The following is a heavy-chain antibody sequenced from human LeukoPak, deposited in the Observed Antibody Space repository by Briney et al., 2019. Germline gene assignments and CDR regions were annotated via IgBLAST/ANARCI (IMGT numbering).Heavy chain of an antibody. J-gene: IGHJ4*02. CDR2: ISSSSSYI. V-gene: IGHV3-21*01. CDR1: GFTFSSYS. D-gene: IGHD4-17*01. Sequence: PGGSLRLSCAASGFTFSSYSMNWVRQAPGKGLEWVSSISSSSSYIYYADSVKGRFTISRDNAKNSLYLQMNSLRAEDTAVYYCAREEMTTVTSDYWGQGTLVTVSS. CDR3: AREEMTTVTSDY.